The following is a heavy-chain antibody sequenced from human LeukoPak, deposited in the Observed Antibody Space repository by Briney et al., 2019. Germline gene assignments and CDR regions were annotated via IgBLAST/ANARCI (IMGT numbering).Heavy chain of an antibody. J-gene: IGHJ6*03. Sequence: QPGGSLRLSCAASGFTFSSYAMSWVRQAPGKGLELVSAISGSGGSTYYADSVKGRFTISRDNSKNTLYLQMNSLRAEDTAVYYCAKGVDYYYYYMDVWGKGTTVTVSS. CDR2: ISGSGGST. CDR1: GFTFSSYA. CDR3: AKGVDYYYYYMDV. V-gene: IGHV3-23*01.